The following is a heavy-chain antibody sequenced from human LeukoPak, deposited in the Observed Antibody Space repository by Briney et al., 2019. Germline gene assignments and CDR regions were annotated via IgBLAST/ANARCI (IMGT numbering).Heavy chain of an antibody. CDR3: ARARHDYGDRDAFDI. Sequence: PGGSLRLSCTVSGFTVSSNSMSWVRQAPGKGLEWVSFIYSDNTHYSDSVKGRFTISRDNSKNTLYLQMNSLRAEDTAVYYCARARHDYGDRDAFDIWGQGTMVTVSS. V-gene: IGHV3-53*01. CDR1: GFTVSSNS. J-gene: IGHJ3*02. D-gene: IGHD4-17*01. CDR2: IYSDNT.